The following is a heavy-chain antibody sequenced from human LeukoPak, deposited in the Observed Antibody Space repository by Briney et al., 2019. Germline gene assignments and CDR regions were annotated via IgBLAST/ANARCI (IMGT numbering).Heavy chain of an antibody. CDR1: GGSISSYY. CDR3: ARNPTVEANRWFDY. V-gene: IGHV4-59*08. D-gene: IGHD1-26*01. Sequence: SETLSLTCTVSGGSISSYYWSWIRQPPGKGLEWIGYIYYSGSTYHNPSLKSRVTISVDMSKIQFSLRLTSVTAADTAVYYCARNPTVEANRWFDYWGQGTLVTVSS. CDR2: IYYSGST. J-gene: IGHJ4*02.